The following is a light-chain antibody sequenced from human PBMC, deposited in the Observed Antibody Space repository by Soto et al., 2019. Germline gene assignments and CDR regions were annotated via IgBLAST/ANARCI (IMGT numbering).Light chain of an antibody. CDR3: AARDDSLTGHVV. Sequence: QSVLTQPPSASGTPGQRVTISCSGSNSNIGSSHVYWYQQVPGTAPKLLISGNNQRPSGVPDRFSGSKSDTSASLVISGLRSEDEAAYYCAARDDSLTGHVVFGRGTKLTVL. V-gene: IGLV1-47*01. CDR2: GNN. J-gene: IGLJ2*01. CDR1: NSNIGSSH.